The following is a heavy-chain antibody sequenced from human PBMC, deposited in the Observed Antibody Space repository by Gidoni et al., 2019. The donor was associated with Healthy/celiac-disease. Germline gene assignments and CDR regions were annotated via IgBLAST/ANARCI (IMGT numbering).Heavy chain of an antibody. CDR3: AIFLNSGSYPDAFDI. V-gene: IGHV3-9*01. Sequence: EVQLVESGGGLVQPGRSLRLSCAASGFTFDDYAMHWVRQAPGKGLEWVSGISWNSGSIGYADSVKGRFTISRDNAKNSLYLQMNSLRAEDTALYYCAIFLNSGSYPDAFDIWGQGTMVTVSS. J-gene: IGHJ3*02. D-gene: IGHD1-26*01. CDR2: ISWNSGSI. CDR1: GFTFDDYA.